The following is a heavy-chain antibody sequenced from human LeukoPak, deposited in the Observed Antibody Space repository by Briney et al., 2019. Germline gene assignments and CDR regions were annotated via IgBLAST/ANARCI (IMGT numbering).Heavy chain of an antibody. J-gene: IGHJ4*02. V-gene: IGHV3-23*01. D-gene: IGHD3-10*01. CDR3: AKDRPSKRYGSGSYSILDY. CDR1: GFTFSSYA. Sequence: PGGSLRLSCAASGFTFSSYAMSWVRQAPGKGLEWVSAISGSGGSTYYADSVKGRFTISRDNSKNTLYLQMNSLRAEDTAVYYCAKDRPSKRYGSGSYSILDYWGQGTLVTVSS. CDR2: ISGSGGST.